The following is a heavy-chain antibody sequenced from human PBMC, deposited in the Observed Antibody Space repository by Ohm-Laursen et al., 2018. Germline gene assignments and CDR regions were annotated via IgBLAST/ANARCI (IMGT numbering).Heavy chain of an antibody. CDR1: GFTFTNYA. J-gene: IGHJ6*02. CDR3: ARDRSYGYYGMDV. V-gene: IGHV3-66*01. CDR2: IYSGGST. D-gene: IGHD5-18*01. Sequence: SLRLSCAASGFTFTNYAMSWVRQAPGKGLEWVSVIYSGGSTYYADSVKGRFTISRDNSKNTLYLQMNSLRAEDTAVYYCARDRSYGYYGMDVWGQGTTVTVSS.